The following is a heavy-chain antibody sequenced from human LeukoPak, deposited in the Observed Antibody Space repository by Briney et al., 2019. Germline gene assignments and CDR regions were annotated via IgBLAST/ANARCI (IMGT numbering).Heavy chain of an antibody. Sequence: GGSLRLSCAASGFTFSAYGMHWVRQAPGKGLEWVAIISYDGTNKYYADSVKGRFTISRDSSKNTLYLQMNSLRAEDTAVYYCARDYQSSWTPGCWGQGTLVTVSS. CDR2: ISYDGTNK. V-gene: IGHV3-30*03. D-gene: IGHD1-1*01. J-gene: IGHJ4*02. CDR1: GFTFSAYG. CDR3: ARDYQSSWTPGC.